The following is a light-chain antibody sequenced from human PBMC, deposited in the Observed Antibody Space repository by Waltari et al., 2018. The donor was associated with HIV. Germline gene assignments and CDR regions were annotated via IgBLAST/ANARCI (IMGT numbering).Light chain of an antibody. CDR3: QSYDSSLRGSV. CDR2: GNS. Sequence: QSVLTQPPSVPGAPGQRVTFSCTGSSSTIGAGYAVHWYQQLPGTAPKLLIYGNSNRPSGVPDRFSGSKSGTSASLAITGLQAEDEADYYCQSYDSSLRGSVFGGGTKLTVL. CDR1: SSTIGAGYA. J-gene: IGLJ2*01. V-gene: IGLV1-40*01.